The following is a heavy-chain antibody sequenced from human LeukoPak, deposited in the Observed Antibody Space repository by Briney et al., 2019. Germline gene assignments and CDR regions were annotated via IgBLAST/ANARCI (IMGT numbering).Heavy chain of an antibody. Sequence: PSEXLSLTCTVSGGSISSYYWSWLRQPPGKGLEWIGYIYYSGSTNYNPSLTSRVTISVDTSKNQFSLKLSSVTAADTAVYYCARESWYYDSSGYLYNWFDPWGQGTLVTVSS. J-gene: IGHJ5*02. CDR3: ARESWYYDSSGYLYNWFDP. V-gene: IGHV4-59*01. CDR1: GGSISSYY. D-gene: IGHD3-22*01. CDR2: IYYSGST.